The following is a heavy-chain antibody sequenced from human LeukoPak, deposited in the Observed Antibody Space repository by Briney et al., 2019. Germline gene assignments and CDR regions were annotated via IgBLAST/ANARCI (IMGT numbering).Heavy chain of an antibody. CDR1: GFTFSSYS. CDR2: ISSRSSYI. Sequence: PGGSLRLSCAASGFTFSSYSMNWVRQAPGKGLEWVSSISSRSSYIYYADSVKGRFTISRDNAKNSLFLQMKSLRAEDTAVYYCARDPAGVDYWGQGTLVTVSS. D-gene: IGHD3-10*01. V-gene: IGHV3-21*06. J-gene: IGHJ4*02. CDR3: ARDPAGVDY.